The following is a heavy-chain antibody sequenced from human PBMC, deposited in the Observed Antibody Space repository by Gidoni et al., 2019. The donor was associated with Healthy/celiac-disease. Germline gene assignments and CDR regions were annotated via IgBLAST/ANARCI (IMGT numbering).Heavy chain of an antibody. D-gene: IGHD3-10*01. V-gene: IGHV3-9*01. J-gene: IGHJ4*02. CDR3: AKDLRIGTMVQGVIMGFDY. CDR1: GFTFDDYA. Sequence: EVQLVESGGGLVQPGRSLRLSCAASGFTFDDYAMHWVRQAPGKGLEWVSGISWNSGSIGYADSVKGRFTISRDNAKNSLYLQMNSLRAEDTALYYCAKDLRIGTMVQGVIMGFDYWGQGTLVTVSS. CDR2: ISWNSGSI.